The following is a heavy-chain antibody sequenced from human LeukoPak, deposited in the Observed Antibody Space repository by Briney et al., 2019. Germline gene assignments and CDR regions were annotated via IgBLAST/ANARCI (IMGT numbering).Heavy chain of an antibody. D-gene: IGHD6-19*01. Sequence: SETLSLTCTVSGGSISSYFWSWIRQPPGKGLEWIGYIYYSGNTNYNPSLKSRVTISVDTSKNQFSLKLSSVTAADTAVYYCARAPYSSGWNWFDPWGQGTLVTVSS. V-gene: IGHV4-59*01. J-gene: IGHJ5*02. CDR2: IYYSGNT. CDR3: ARAPYSSGWNWFDP. CDR1: GGSISSYF.